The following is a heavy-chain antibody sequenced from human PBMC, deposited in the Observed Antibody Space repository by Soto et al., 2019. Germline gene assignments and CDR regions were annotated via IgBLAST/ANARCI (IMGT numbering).Heavy chain of an antibody. D-gene: IGHD6-19*01. J-gene: IGHJ4*02. V-gene: IGHV1-18*01. Sequence: QVQLVQSGAEVRKPGSSVKVSCKASGYSFLYYAITWVRQAPVQGLEWMGWISPYNANAKYAQRFQGRVTITTETSTSTAFLELKSLTSDDTALYFCAVRGSGTSKALLGWGQGTLVTVSS. CDR2: ISPYNANA. CDR3: AVRGSGTSKALLG. CDR1: GYSFLYYA.